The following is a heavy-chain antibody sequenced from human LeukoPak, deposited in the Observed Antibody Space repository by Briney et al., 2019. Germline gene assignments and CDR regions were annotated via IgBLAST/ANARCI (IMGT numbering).Heavy chain of an antibody. V-gene: IGHV3-23*01. CDR1: AFSFSKFA. J-gene: IGHJ3*01. CDR2: ITANGGYT. CDR3: AKDPNGDYIGAFDF. Sequence: GGSLRLSCAASAFSFSKFALIWVRQAPGKGLEWVSAITANGGYTPYADAVKGRFTVSRDNSKNTLYLQINSLRPEDTATYYCAKDPNGDYIGAFDFWGQGTMVTVSS. D-gene: IGHD4-17*01.